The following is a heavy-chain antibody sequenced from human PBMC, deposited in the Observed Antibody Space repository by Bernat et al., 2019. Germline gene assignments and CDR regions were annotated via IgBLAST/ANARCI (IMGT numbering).Heavy chain of an antibody. CDR1: GFTFSSYA. V-gene: IGHV3-30-3*01. Sequence: QVQLVESGGGVVQPGRSLRLSCAASGFTFSSYAMHWVRQAPGKGLEWVAVISYDGSNKYYADSVKGRFTISRDNSKNTLYLQMNSLRAEDTAVYYCARGGGVVIASPSNWFDPWGQGTLVTVSS. D-gene: IGHD2-21*01. J-gene: IGHJ5*01. CDR3: ARGGGVVIASPSNWFDP. CDR2: ISYDGSNK.